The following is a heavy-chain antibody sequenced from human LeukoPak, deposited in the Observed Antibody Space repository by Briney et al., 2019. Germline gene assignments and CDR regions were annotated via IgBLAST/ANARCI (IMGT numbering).Heavy chain of an antibody. CDR3: ARGRYDFWSGYYTYYFDY. D-gene: IGHD3-3*01. J-gene: IGHJ4*02. CDR1: GGSISSYY. CDR2: IYYSGST. Sequence: PSETLSLTCTVSGGSISSYYWSWIRQPPGEGLEWIGYIYYSGSTNYNPSLKSRVTISVDTSKNQFSLKLSSVAAADTAVYYCARGRYDFWSGYYTYYFDYWGQGTLVTVSS. V-gene: IGHV4-59*01.